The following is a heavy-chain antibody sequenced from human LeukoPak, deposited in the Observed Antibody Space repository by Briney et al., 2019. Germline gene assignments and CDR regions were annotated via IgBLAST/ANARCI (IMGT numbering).Heavy chain of an antibody. CDR2: INEDGSEK. V-gene: IGHV3-7*01. J-gene: IGHJ4*02. CDR3: LSGSGH. D-gene: IGHD3-10*01. CDR1: GFIFRNYW. Sequence: GGSLRLSCAAAGFIFRNYWMGWVRQAPGKGLEWVANINEDGSEKYYVDSVKGRFIISRDNAKNSLYLQMNIIRAEDTAVFYCLSGSGHCGQGSLVTVSS.